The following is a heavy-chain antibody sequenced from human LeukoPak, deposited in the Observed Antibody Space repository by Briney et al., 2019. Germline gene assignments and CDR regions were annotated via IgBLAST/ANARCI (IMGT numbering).Heavy chain of an antibody. D-gene: IGHD3-10*01. V-gene: IGHV4-34*01. CDR2: INHSGST. J-gene: IGHJ4*02. Sequence: PSETLSLTCAVYGGSFSGYYWSWIRQPPGKGLEWIGEINHSGSTNYNPSLKSRVTISVDTSKNQFSLKLSSVTAADTAVYYCARGPRGWSYYFDYWGQGTQVTVSS. CDR3: ARGPRGWSYYFDY. CDR1: GGSFSGYY.